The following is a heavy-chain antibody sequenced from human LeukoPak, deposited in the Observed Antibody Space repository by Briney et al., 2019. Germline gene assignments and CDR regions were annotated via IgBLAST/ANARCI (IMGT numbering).Heavy chain of an antibody. J-gene: IGHJ3*01. Sequence: SETLSLTCTVSGGSISSYYWSWIRQPPGKGLEWIGYIYYSGSTNYNPSLKSRVTISVDTSKNQFSLKLSSVTAADTAVYYCARHPGDPQPDAFDVWGQGTMVTVSS. D-gene: IGHD4-17*01. V-gene: IGHV4-59*08. CDR1: GGSISSYY. CDR2: IYYSGST. CDR3: ARHPGDPQPDAFDV.